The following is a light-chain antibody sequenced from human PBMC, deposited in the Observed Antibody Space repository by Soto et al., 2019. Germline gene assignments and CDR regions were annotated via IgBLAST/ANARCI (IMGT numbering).Light chain of an antibody. J-gene: IGKJ1*01. Sequence: EIVLTQSPATLSLSPGERATLSCRASERIGTCFSSYQQQAGQAPSLLIYDTSNRATGIPPRFSGSGSGTDFTLTISSLEPEDFAVYFCQQRSNSPPTYTFGQGTKVEIK. CDR2: DTS. CDR1: ERIGTC. CDR3: QQRSNSPPTYT. V-gene: IGKV3-11*01.